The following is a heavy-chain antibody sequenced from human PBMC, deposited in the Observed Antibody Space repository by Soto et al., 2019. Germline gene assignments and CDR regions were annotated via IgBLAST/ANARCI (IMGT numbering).Heavy chain of an antibody. J-gene: IGHJ6*02. D-gene: IGHD3-16*01. CDR2: IYSGGTT. Sequence: GGSLRLSCTASGFTVSSNYMSWVRQAPGKGLERVSVIYSGGTTYYADSVKGRFTISRDNSKNTLYLQMNSLRAEDTAVYYCARGGSASGGYYYYVMDVWGQGTTVTVSS. CDR1: GFTVSSNY. V-gene: IGHV3-66*01. CDR3: ARGGSASGGYYYYVMDV.